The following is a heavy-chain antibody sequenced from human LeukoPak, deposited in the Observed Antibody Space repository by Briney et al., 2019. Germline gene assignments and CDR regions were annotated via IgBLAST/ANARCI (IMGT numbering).Heavy chain of an antibody. CDR3: AKDGYSGSYSYMDV. Sequence: QPGGSLRLSCAASGFTFSSYSMNWVRQAPGKGLEWLSVISVSGDRTYYADSVKGRFAISRDNSKNTLYLQMNSLRAEDTAVYYCAKDGYSGSYSYMDVWGKGTTVTVSS. D-gene: IGHD1-26*01. CDR1: GFTFSSYS. V-gene: IGHV3-23*01. J-gene: IGHJ6*03. CDR2: ISVSGDRT.